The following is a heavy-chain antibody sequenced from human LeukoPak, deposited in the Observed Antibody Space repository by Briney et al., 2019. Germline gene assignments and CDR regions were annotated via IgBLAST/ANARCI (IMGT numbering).Heavy chain of an antibody. V-gene: IGHV1-69*02. CDR1: GGTFSSYT. J-gene: IGHJ5*02. CDR2: IIPILGIA. D-gene: IGHD2-2*01. Sequence: SVKVSCKASGGTFSSYTIIWVRQAPGQGLEWMGRIIPILGIANYAQKFQGRVTMTRDTSTSTVYMELSSLRSEDTAVYYCARAPAAQNWFDPWGQGTLVTVSS. CDR3: ARAPAAQNWFDP.